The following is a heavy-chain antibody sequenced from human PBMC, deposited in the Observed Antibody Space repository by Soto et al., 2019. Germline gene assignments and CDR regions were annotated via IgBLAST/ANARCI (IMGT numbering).Heavy chain of an antibody. CDR1: GYTFISSD. V-gene: IGHV1-18*04. J-gene: IGHJ5*01. Sequence: ASVKVSCKASGYTFISSDITWVRQAPGQGLEWMGWISAYNGNTNVPQNLQGRVILTTDTSTDTAYMEPRSLRSDDTAMYSCARVRYPCHPPYNWFDPRGQGNLVT. CDR3: ARVRYPCHPPYNWFDP. D-gene: IGHD2-2*01. CDR2: ISAYNGNT.